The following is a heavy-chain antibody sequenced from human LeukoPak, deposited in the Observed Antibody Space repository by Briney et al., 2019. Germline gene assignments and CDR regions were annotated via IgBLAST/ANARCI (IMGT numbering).Heavy chain of an antibody. J-gene: IGHJ4*02. D-gene: IGHD1-26*01. CDR2: IIPIFGTA. V-gene: IGHV1-69*13. CDR3: AREDSGSYFWFDY. Sequence: SVKVSCKASGGXFSSYAISWVRQAPGQGHEWMGGIIPIFGTANYAQKFQGRVMITADESTSTAYMELSSLRSEDTAVYYCAREDSGSYFWFDYWGQGTLVTVSS. CDR1: GGXFSSYA.